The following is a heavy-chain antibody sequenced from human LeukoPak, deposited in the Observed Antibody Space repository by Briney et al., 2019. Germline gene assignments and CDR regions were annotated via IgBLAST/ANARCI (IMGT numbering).Heavy chain of an antibody. J-gene: IGHJ3*01. V-gene: IGHV1-2*02. CDR2: INPKSGAA. D-gene: IGHD3-22*01. CDR1: GYRFSDYY. CDR3: ASRDHYYDTQGGFDASDV. Sequence: ASVRVSCKASGYRFSDYYMHWVRQAPGRGLEWLGWINPKSGAADYAQEFRGRVTMTRDTSINTDYLEMKTVTSDDTAVYYCASRDHYYDTQGGFDASDVWGQGTMVIVSS.